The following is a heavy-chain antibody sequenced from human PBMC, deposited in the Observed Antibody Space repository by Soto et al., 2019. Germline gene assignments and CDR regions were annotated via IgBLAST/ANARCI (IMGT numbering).Heavy chain of an antibody. CDR1: GFTFSSYS. Sequence: PGGSLRLSCAASGFTFSSYSMNWVRQAPGKGLEWVSSISSSSSYIYYADSVKGRFTISRDNAKNSLYLQMNSLRAEDTAVYYCARDSNYDILTGYWGHYYGMDVWGQGTTVTVSS. D-gene: IGHD3-9*01. CDR3: ARDSNYDILTGYWGHYYGMDV. J-gene: IGHJ6*02. V-gene: IGHV3-21*01. CDR2: ISSSSSYI.